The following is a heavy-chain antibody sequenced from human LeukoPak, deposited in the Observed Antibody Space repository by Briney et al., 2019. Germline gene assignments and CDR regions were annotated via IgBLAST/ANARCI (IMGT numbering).Heavy chain of an antibody. CDR1: GYTFTSYD. V-gene: IGHV1-8*01. D-gene: IGHD2-15*01. J-gene: IGHJ4*02. CDR3: ARDSPQYCSGGSCFQLDY. Sequence: ASVKVSCKASGYTFTSYDINWVRQATGQGLEWMGWMNPNSGNTGYAQKFQGRVTMTRNTSISTAYMELSSLRSEDTAVYYCARDSPQYCSGGSCFQLDYWGQGTLVTVSS. CDR2: MNPNSGNT.